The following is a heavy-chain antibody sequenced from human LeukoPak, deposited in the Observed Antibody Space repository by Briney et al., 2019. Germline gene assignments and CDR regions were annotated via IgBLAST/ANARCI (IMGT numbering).Heavy chain of an antibody. CDR2: ISSTSSVI. J-gene: IGHJ4*02. Sequence: PGGSLRLSCVTSGSTFRSHTMNWVRQAPGKGLEWISYISSTSSVIYYADSVKGRFTVSRDNAESSLYLQMNSLRAEDTALYYCAKDSGELPTYVFDYWGQGTLVTVSS. CDR1: GSTFRSHT. CDR3: AKDSGELPTYVFDY. V-gene: IGHV3-48*04. D-gene: IGHD1-26*01.